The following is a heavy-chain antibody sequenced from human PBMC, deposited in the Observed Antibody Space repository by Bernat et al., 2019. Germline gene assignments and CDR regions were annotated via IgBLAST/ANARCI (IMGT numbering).Heavy chain of an antibody. D-gene: IGHD1-7*01. CDR2: INYFGST. Sequence: QVQLNQWGAGLLKPSETLSLTCAVSDGPFSTYYWGWIRQPPGKGLEWIGEINYFGSTNYNPSLNSRVTMSVDTLKKRFSLKLTSVTAADTAVYYCARGVDDSRNYGGLFDFWGPGTRVTVSS. CDR3: ARGVDDSRNYGGLFDF. J-gene: IGHJ4*02. V-gene: IGHV4-34*01. CDR1: DGPFSTYY.